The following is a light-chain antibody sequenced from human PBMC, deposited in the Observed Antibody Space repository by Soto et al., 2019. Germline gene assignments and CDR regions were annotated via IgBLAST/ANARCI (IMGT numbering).Light chain of an antibody. CDR2: GAS. J-gene: IGKJ2*01. Sequence: EIVLTQSPGTLSLSPGERATLSCRASQSVSSSYLAWYQHKPGQAPRLLIYGASSRATGIPDRFSGSGSGTAVTLTISRLAPEDCAVYYCQQYGSSPHTFGQGTKLEIK. CDR3: QQYGSSPHT. CDR1: QSVSSSY. V-gene: IGKV3-20*01.